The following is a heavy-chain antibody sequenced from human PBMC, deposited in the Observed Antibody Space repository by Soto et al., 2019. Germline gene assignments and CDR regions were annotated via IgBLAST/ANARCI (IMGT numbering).Heavy chain of an antibody. J-gene: IGHJ4*02. CDR2: ISSSSSYT. D-gene: IGHD5-12*01. CDR3: ARDRDGYNSFDD. V-gene: IGHV3-11*06. Sequence: QVQLVESGGGLVKPGGSLRLSCAASGFTFSDYYMSWIRKAPGKGLEWVSYISSSSSYTNYADSVKGRFTISRDNAKNSLYLQMNSLRAEDTDVYYCARDRDGYNSFDDWGQGTLVTVSS. CDR1: GFTFSDYY.